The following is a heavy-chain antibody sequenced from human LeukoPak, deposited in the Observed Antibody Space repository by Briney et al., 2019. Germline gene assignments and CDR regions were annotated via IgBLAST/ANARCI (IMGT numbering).Heavy chain of an antibody. CDR3: ARVRIQLWSARVFDP. Sequence: SETLSLTCAVYGGSFSGYYWSWIRQPPGKGLEWIGEINHSGSTNYNPSLKSRVTISVDTSKNQFSLELSSVTAADTAVYYCARVRIQLWSARVFDPWGQGTLVTVSS. CDR1: GGSFSGYY. V-gene: IGHV4-34*01. J-gene: IGHJ5*02. D-gene: IGHD5-18*01. CDR2: INHSGST.